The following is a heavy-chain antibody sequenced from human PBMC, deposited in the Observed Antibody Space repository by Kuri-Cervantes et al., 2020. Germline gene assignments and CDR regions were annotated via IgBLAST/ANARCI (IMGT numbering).Heavy chain of an antibody. D-gene: IGHD3-10*01. CDR1: GGSISSSSYY. V-gene: IGHV4-39*07. Sequence: SETLSLTCTVSGGSISSSSYYWGWIRQPPGKGLEWIGSIYYSGSTNYNPSLKSRVTISVDTSKNQFSLKLSSVTAADTAVYYCARDQLLWFGENNWFDPWGQGTLVTVSS. CDR2: IYYSGST. J-gene: IGHJ5*02. CDR3: ARDQLLWFGENNWFDP.